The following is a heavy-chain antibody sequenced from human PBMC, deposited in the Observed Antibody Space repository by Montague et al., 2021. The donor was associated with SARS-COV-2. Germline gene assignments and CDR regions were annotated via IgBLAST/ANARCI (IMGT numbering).Heavy chain of an antibody. CDR1: GGSFSGYY. CDR3: ARRPHYYDSSGYYYPGPQRYYFDY. V-gene: IGHV4-34*01. J-gene: IGHJ4*02. D-gene: IGHD3-22*01. Sequence: SETLSLTRAVYGGSFSGYYWSWIRQPPGKGLEWIGEINHSGSTNYNPSLKSRVTISVDTSKNQFSLKLSSVTAADTAVYYCARRPHYYDSSGYYYPGPQRYYFDYWGQGTLVTVSS. CDR2: INHSGST.